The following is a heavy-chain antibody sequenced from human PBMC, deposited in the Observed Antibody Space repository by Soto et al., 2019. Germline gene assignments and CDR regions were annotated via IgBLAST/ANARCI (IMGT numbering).Heavy chain of an antibody. V-gene: IGHV5-10-1*01. CDR2: IDPSDSYT. CDR3: ARRSSSSPRYYYYYGMDV. J-gene: IGHJ6*02. D-gene: IGHD6-13*01. Sequence: GESLKISCKGSGYSFTSYWISWVRQMPGKGLEWMGRIDPSDSYTNYSPSFQGHVTISADKSISTAYLQWSSLKASDTAMYYCARRSSSSPRYYYYYGMDVWGQGTTVTVSS. CDR1: GYSFTSYW.